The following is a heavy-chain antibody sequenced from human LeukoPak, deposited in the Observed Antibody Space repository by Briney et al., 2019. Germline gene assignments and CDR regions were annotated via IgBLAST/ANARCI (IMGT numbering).Heavy chain of an antibody. CDR3: AKDEGDSGYGFFDY. J-gene: IGHJ4*02. V-gene: IGHV3-30*18. CDR2: ISYGGSNK. D-gene: IGHD3-22*01. Sequence: PGRSLRLSCAASGFTFSAYGMHWVRQAPGKGLEWVALISYGGSNKYYADSVKGRFTISRDNSKNTLYVQMNSLRAEDTAVYYCAKDEGDSGYGFFDYWGQGTLVTVSS. CDR1: GFTFSAYG.